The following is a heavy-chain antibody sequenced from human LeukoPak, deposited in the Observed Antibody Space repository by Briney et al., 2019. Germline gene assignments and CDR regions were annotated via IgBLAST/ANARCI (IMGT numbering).Heavy chain of an antibody. CDR1: GYSITSGFY. J-gene: IGHJ6*03. CDR3: ARIYCGGDCRGYYYHYYMDV. V-gene: IGHV4-38-2*02. Sequence: SETLSLTCSVSGYSITSGFYWGWIRQPPGKGLEWIGSVYHSGRTDYNPSLKSRVTISEDTSKNQFSLKLSSVTASDTAVYYCARIYCGGDCRGYYYHYYMDVWGKGTTVTISS. D-gene: IGHD2-21*02. CDR2: VYHSGRT.